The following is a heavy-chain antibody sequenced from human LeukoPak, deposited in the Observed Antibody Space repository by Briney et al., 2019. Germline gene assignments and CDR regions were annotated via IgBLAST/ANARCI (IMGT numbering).Heavy chain of an antibody. Sequence: GGSLRLSCAVSGFTFSDYYMSWIRQAPGKGLEWVSYISSSGTTIYYTDSVKGRFTISRDNAKSSLYLQMNSLGAEDTAVYYCARGAARDYYYYGMDVWGQGTTVTVSS. D-gene: IGHD6-13*01. CDR2: ISSSGTTI. CDR3: ARGAARDYYYYGMDV. J-gene: IGHJ6*02. CDR1: GFTFSDYY. V-gene: IGHV3-11*01.